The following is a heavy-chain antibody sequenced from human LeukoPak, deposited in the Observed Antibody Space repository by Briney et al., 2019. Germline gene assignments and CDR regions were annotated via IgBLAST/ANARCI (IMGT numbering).Heavy chain of an antibody. J-gene: IGHJ4*02. V-gene: IGHV4-39*07. D-gene: IGHD6-19*01. CDR1: GGSISSSSYY. CDR3: ARGRRHSSGWVFDY. CDR2: INHSGST. Sequence: PSETLSLTCTVSGGSISSSSYYWGWIRQPPGKGLEWIGEINHSGSTNYNPSLKSRVTISVDTSKNQFSLKLSSVTAADTAVYYCARGRRHSSGWVFDYWGQGTLVTVSS.